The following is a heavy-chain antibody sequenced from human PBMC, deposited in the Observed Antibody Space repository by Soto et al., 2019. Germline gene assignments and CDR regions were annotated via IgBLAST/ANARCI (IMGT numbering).Heavy chain of an antibody. CDR2: TRDKTNSYTT. V-gene: IGHV3-72*01. CDR1: GFTFSDHY. J-gene: IGHJ4*02. CDR3: ANTVGNSWSAHHFDC. D-gene: IGHD4-4*01. Sequence: EVQLVESGGGLVQPGGSLRLSCAASGFTFSDHYMDWVRQAPGKGLEWVGRTRDKTNSYTTEYAASVKGRFTISRDDSKNSLYMQMNSLKIEDTAVYYCANTVGNSWSAHHFDCWGQGTLVTVSS.